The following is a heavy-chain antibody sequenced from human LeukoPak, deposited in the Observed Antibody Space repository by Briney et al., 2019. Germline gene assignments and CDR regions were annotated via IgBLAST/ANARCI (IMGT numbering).Heavy chain of an antibody. CDR2: IIPILGIA. CDR3: AREESSSSQYYFDY. CDR1: GGTFSSYA. V-gene: IGHV1-69*04. J-gene: IGHJ4*02. Sequence: SVKVSCKASGGTFSSYAISWVRQAPGQGLEWIGRIIPILGIANYAQKFQGRVTITADKSTSTAYMELSSLRSEDTAVYYCAREESSSSQYYFDYWGQGTLVTVSS. D-gene: IGHD6-13*01.